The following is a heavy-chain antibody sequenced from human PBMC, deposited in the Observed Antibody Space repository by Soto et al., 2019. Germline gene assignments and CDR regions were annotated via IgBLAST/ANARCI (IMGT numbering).Heavy chain of an antibody. J-gene: IGHJ4*02. Sequence: PSETLSLTCAVYGGSFSGYYWSWIRQPPGKGLEWIGEINHSGSTNYNPSLKSRVTISVDTSKNQFSLKLSSVTAADTAVYYCARSSYDYVWGSYLPDKYYFDYWGQGTLVTV. V-gene: IGHV4-34*01. CDR1: GGSFSGYY. CDR2: INHSGST. D-gene: IGHD3-16*02. CDR3: ARSSYDYVWGSYLPDKYYFDY.